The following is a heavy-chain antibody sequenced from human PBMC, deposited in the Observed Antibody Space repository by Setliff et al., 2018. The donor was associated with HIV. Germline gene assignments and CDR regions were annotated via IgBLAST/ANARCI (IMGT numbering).Heavy chain of an antibody. J-gene: IGHJ5*02. CDR1: GVSISSSSYF. Sequence: VTLSLTCAVSGVSISSSSYFWGWIRRPPGTGLDWIGSIYFSGSTYYNPSLESRVTISMDTSKNQFSLKLTSVTAADTAVYYCARARTTVIRTVWFDRWGQGTLVTVSS. CDR3: ARARTTVIRTVWFDR. D-gene: IGHD4-17*01. V-gene: IGHV4-39*01. CDR2: IYFSGST.